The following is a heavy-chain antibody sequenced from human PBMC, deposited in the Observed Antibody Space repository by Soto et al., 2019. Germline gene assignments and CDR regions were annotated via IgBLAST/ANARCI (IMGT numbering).Heavy chain of an antibody. V-gene: IGHV3-21*04. CDR1: GFTFSSYS. D-gene: IGHD3-3*01. CDR2: ISSNSSTI. Sequence: WGSLRLSCAASGFTFSSYSMNWVSQAPGKGLEWVSSISSNSSTIYYADAVKGRFTISRDNSKNTVYLQMSSLRAEDTAIYYSAKEEWSGRNYYGMDVWGHGTTVTVSS. J-gene: IGHJ6*02. CDR3: AKEEWSGRNYYGMDV.